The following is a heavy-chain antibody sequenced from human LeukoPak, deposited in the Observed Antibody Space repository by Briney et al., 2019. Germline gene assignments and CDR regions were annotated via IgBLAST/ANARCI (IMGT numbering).Heavy chain of an antibody. V-gene: IGHV4-39*01. D-gene: IGHD1-26*01. CDR2: IYYSGST. Sequence: SETLSLTCTVSGGSISSSSYYWGWIRQPPGKGLEWIGSIYYSGSTYYNPSLKSRVTISVDTSKNQFSLKLSSVTAADTAVYYCARHLVGATLLFDYWGQGTPVTVSS. CDR3: ARHLVGATLLFDY. CDR1: GGSISSSSYY. J-gene: IGHJ4*02.